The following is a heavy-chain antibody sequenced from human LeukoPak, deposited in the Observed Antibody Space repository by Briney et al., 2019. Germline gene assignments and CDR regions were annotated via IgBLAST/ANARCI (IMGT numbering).Heavy chain of an antibody. CDR2: IIPILGIA. J-gene: IGHJ4*02. D-gene: IGHD3-10*01. CDR3: ARAYGSGSYYVY. Sequence: GASVKVSCKASGGTFSSYAISWVRQAPGQGLEWMGRIIPILGIANYAQKFQGRVTITADKSTSTAYMELSSLRSEDTAVYYCARAYGSGSYYVYWGQGTLVTVSS. V-gene: IGHV1-69*04. CDR1: GGTFSSYA.